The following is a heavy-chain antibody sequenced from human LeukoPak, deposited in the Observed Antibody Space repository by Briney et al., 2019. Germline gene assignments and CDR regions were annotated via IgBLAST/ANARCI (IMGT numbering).Heavy chain of an antibody. J-gene: IGHJ4*02. D-gene: IGHD6-19*01. CDR2: IYYSGST. CDR1: GGSFSGYY. CDR3: ARASSSSGWYFDY. Sequence: SETLSLTCAVYGGSFSGYYWSWLRQPPGKGLEWIGYIYYSGSTNYNPSLKSRVTISVDTSKNQFSLKLSSVTAADTAVYYCARASSSSGWYFDYWGQGTLVTVSS. V-gene: IGHV4-59*01.